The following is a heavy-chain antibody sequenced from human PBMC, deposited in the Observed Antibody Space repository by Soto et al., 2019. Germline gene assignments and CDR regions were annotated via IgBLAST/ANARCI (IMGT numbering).Heavy chain of an antibody. CDR2: IYYSGST. D-gene: IGHD2-15*01. Sequence: QVQLQESGPGLVKPSQTLSLTCTVSGGSISSGGYYWSWIRQHPGKGLEWIGYIYYSGSTYYNPSLKSRVTISVDTSKNQFSLKLSSVTAADTAVYYCARDPDCSGGSCQAYYYYGMDVWGQGTTVTVSS. CDR3: ARDPDCSGGSCQAYYYYGMDV. V-gene: IGHV4-31*03. CDR1: GGSISSGGYY. J-gene: IGHJ6*02.